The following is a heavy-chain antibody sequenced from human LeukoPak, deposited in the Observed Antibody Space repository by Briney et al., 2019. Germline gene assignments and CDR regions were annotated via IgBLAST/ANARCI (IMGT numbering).Heavy chain of an antibody. V-gene: IGHV1-69*01. CDR1: GGTFSSYA. Sequence: GSSVKVSCKASGGTFSSYAISWVRQAPGQGLEWMGGIIPIFGTANYAQKFQGRVTITADESTSTAYMELSSLRSEDTAVYYCARDRSRLRFLEWLPNPGGDYYYYMDVWGKGTTVTVSS. CDR3: ARDRSRLRFLEWLPNPGGDYYYYMDV. D-gene: IGHD3-3*01. CDR2: IIPIFGTA. J-gene: IGHJ6*03.